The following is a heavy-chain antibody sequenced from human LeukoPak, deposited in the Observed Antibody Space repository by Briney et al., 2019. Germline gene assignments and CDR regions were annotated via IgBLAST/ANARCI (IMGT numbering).Heavy chain of an antibody. CDR1: GGTFSSYA. CDR2: IIPIFGTA. Sequence: ASVKVSCKASGGTFSSYAISWVRQAPGQGLEWMGGIIPIFGTANYAQKFQGRVTITADESTSTAYMELSSLRSEDTAVYYCASQYSSGTYYFDYWGQGTLVTVSS. V-gene: IGHV1-69*13. CDR3: ASQYSSGTYYFDY. D-gene: IGHD6-19*01. J-gene: IGHJ4*02.